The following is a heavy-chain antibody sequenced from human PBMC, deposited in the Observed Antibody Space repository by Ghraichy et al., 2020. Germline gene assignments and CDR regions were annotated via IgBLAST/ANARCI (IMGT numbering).Heavy chain of an antibody. D-gene: IGHD1-26*01. CDR2: ISWNSGSI. V-gene: IGHV3-9*01. CDR3: AQDISHSGTFDY. CDR1: GFTFDNYA. Sequence: GGSLRLSCVASGFTFDNYAMHWVRQAPGKGLEWVSDISWNSGSIAYADSVKGRFTISRDNPKNSLYLQMNSLRAEDTGLYYCAQDISHSGTFDYWGQGTLLTVSS. J-gene: IGHJ4*02.